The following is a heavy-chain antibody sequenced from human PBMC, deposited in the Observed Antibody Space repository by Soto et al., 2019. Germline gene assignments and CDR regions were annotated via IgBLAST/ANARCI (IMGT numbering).Heavy chain of an antibody. CDR3: ARRGQGYSSSPRGFDY. D-gene: IGHD6-6*01. V-gene: IGHV3-74*01. CDR2: INSDGSST. J-gene: IGHJ4*02. Sequence: EAQLVESGGGLVQPGGSLRLSCAASGFTFSSYWMHWVRQAPGKGLVWVSRINSDGSSTSYADSVKGRFTISRDNAKNTLDPQMNSLRAEDTAVYYCARRGQGYSSSPRGFDYWGQGTLVTVSS. CDR1: GFTFSSYW.